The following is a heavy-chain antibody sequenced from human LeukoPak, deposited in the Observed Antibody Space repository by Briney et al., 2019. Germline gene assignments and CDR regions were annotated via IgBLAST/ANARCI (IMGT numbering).Heavy chain of an antibody. D-gene: IGHD4-17*01. Sequence: PSETLSLTCAVSGYSISSGYYWGWIRQPPGKGLEWIGSIYHSGSTYYNPSLKSQVTISVDTSKNQFSLKLSSVTAADTAVYYCARPGQPSVTTSYAFDIWGQGTMVTVSS. J-gene: IGHJ3*02. CDR3: ARPGQPSVTTSYAFDI. V-gene: IGHV4-38-2*01. CDR2: IYHSGST. CDR1: GYSISSGYY.